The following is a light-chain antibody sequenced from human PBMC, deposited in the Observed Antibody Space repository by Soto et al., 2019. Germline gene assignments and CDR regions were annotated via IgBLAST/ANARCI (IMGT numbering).Light chain of an antibody. CDR3: QHYNSYSEA. Sequence: DIQMTQSPSNLSGSVGDRVTITCRASQTISSWLAWYQQKPGKAPKLLIYKASTLKSGVPSRFSGSGSGTEFTLTISSLQPDDFATYYCQHYNSYSEAFGQGTKVDNK. V-gene: IGKV1-5*03. CDR1: QTISSW. CDR2: KAS. J-gene: IGKJ1*01.